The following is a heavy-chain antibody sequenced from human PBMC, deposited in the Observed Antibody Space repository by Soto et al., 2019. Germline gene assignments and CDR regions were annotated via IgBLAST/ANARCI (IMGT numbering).Heavy chain of an antibody. Sequence: PSETLSLTCTVSGGSISSGDDYWSWIRQFPGRGLEWIGCISSSGSTYYNPALNNRISLSLDTSQNQFSLKLLSVTAADTAIYYCARSGVTGIVIPSHWFDPWGQGTLVTVSS. CDR3: ARSGVTGIVIPSHWFDP. J-gene: IGHJ5*02. V-gene: IGHV4-31*03. CDR1: GGSISSGDDY. CDR2: ISSSGST. D-gene: IGHD2-21*02.